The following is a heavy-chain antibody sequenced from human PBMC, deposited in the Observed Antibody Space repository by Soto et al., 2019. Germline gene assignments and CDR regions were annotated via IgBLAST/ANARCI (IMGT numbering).Heavy chain of an antibody. J-gene: IGHJ6*02. V-gene: IGHV4-31*03. CDR1: GGSITINGCF. CDR3: ARGSNFYGMDV. CDR2: IYYTGST. D-gene: IGHD1-26*01. Sequence: PSETLSLTCTVSGGSITINGCFWSWLRQHPGKGLEWIGFIYYTGSTYYNPSLKSRLTISVDTSKNQFSLNLTSVTAADTATYFCARGSNFYGMDVWGQGTTVTVSS.